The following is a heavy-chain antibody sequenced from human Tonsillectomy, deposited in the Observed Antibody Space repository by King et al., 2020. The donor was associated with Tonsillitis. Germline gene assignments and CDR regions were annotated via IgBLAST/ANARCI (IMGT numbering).Heavy chain of an antibody. J-gene: IGHJ5*02. V-gene: IGHV4-30-2*01. CDR2: IYHSGST. CDR3: ARVVVISWFDP. Sequence: LQLQESGSGLVKPSQTLSLTCAVSGGSISSGGYSWSWIRQPPGKGLEWIGYIYHSGSTYYNPSLKSRVTISVDRSKNQFSLKLSSVTAADTPVYYCARVVVISWFDPWGQGTLVTVSS. CDR1: GGSISSGGYS. D-gene: IGHD3-22*01.